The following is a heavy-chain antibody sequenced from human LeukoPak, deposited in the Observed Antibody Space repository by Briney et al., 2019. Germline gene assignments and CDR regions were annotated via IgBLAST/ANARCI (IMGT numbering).Heavy chain of an antibody. D-gene: IGHD3-22*01. CDR3: ARNYRARNYYDSSGYFGY. J-gene: IGHJ4*02. Sequence: ASVKVSCKASGYTFTSYAMNWVRQAPGQGLEWMGWINTNTGNPTYGQGFTGRFVFSLDTSVSTAYLQISSLKAEDTAVYYCARNYRARNYYDSSGYFGYWGQGTLVTVSS. CDR2: INTNTGNP. V-gene: IGHV7-4-1*02. CDR1: GYTFTSYA.